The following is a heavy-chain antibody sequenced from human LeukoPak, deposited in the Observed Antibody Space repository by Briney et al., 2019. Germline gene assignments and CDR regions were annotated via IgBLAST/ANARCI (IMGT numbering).Heavy chain of an antibody. CDR2: ISGSGGST. D-gene: IGHD3-3*01. CDR3: AKAYYDFWSGYYFDY. V-gene: IGHV3-23*01. Sequence: GGSLRLSCAASGFTFSNYAMNWVRQAPGKGLEWVSAISGSGGSTNYADSVRGRFTISRDNSKNTLYLQMNSLRAEDTAVYYCAKAYYDFWSGYYFDYWGQGTLVTVSS. CDR1: GFTFSNYA. J-gene: IGHJ4*02.